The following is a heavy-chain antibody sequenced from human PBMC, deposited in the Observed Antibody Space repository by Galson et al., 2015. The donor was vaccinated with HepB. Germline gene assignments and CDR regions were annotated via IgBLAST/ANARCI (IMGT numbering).Heavy chain of an antibody. CDR3: ASLYSSGWYRLVYYYGMDV. J-gene: IGHJ6*02. D-gene: IGHD6-19*01. CDR1: GFTFSDDH. CDR2: ISSSGITI. Sequence: SLRLSCAASGFTFSDDHMSWIRQAPGKGLEWVSYISSSGITIYNADSVKGRFTISRDNAKNSLYLQMNTLRAEDTAVYYCASLYSSGWYRLVYYYGMDVWGQGTTITDSS. V-gene: IGHV3-11*01.